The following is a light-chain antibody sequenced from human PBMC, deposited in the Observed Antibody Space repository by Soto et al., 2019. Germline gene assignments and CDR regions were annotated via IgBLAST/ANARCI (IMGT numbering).Light chain of an antibody. J-gene: IGKJ5*01. Sequence: EIVLTQSPGTLSLSPVERATLSCTASQSVSSSYLAWYQQKPGQAPRLLIHGASSRATGVPDRFSGSGSGTDFTLTISSLEPEDFAVYYCQQRSNWPINCGQGKRLEI. CDR2: GAS. CDR3: QQRSNWPIN. V-gene: IGKV3D-20*02. CDR1: QSVSSSY.